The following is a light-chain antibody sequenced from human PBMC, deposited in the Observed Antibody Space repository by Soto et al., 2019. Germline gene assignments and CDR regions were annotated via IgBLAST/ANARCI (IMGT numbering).Light chain of an antibody. Sequence: QAVVTQETSFSVSPGGTVTLTCGLSSGSVSTSYYPSWYQQTPGQAPRTLIYSTNTRSSGVPDRFSGSILGNKAALTITGAQADEESDYYCVLYMGSGISVFGGGTKLTVL. CDR2: STN. CDR1: SGSVSTSYY. V-gene: IGLV8-61*01. J-gene: IGLJ2*01. CDR3: VLYMGSGISV.